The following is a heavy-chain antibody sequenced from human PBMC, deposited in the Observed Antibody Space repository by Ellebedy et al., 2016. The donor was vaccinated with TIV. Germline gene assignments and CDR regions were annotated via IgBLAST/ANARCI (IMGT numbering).Heavy chain of an antibody. V-gene: IGHV3-30*04. D-gene: IGHD3-3*01. J-gene: IGHJ6*02. CDR3: ARDRGLLEWLLYPTNYGMDV. CDR1: GFTFGDYA. CDR2: ISYDGSNK. Sequence: PGGSLRLSCTASGFTFGDYAMSWFRQAPGKGLEWVAVISYDGSNKYYADSVKGRFTISRDNSKNTLYLQMNSLRAEDTAVYYCARDRGLLEWLLYPTNYGMDVWGQGTTVTVSS.